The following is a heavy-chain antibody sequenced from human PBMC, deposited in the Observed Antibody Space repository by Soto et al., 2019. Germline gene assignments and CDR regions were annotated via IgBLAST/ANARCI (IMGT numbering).Heavy chain of an antibody. CDR1: GGTFSSYA. J-gene: IGHJ5*02. Sequence: SVKVSCKASGGTFSSYAISWVRQAPGQGLEWMGGIIPIFGTANYAQKFQGRVTITADESTSTAYMELSSLRSEDTAVYYCAIFSGDYVHSTCFDPWGQGTLVTVSS. CDR2: IIPIFGTA. CDR3: AIFSGDYVHSTCFDP. D-gene: IGHD4-17*01. V-gene: IGHV1-69*13.